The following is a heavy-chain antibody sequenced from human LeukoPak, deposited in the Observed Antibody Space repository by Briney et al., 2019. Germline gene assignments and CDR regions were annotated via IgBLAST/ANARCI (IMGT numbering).Heavy chain of an antibody. CDR2: IYYSGST. D-gene: IGHD3-3*01. J-gene: IGHJ5*02. Sequence: SETLSLTCTVSGGSISSYYWSWIRQPPGKGLEWIGYIYYSGSTNYNPSLKSRVTISVDTSKNQFSLKLSSVTAADTAVYYCARSLNLGFLGWLPNWFDPWGQGTLVTVSS. CDR3: ARSLNLGFLGWLPNWFDP. CDR1: GGSISSYY. V-gene: IGHV4-59*01.